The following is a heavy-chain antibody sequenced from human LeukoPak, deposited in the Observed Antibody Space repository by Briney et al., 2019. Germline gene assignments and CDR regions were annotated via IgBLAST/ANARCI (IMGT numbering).Heavy chain of an antibody. J-gene: IGHJ4*02. V-gene: IGHV3-23*01. CDR2: ISGSGGST. D-gene: IGHD4/OR15-4a*01. CDR1: GFTFSSYA. CDR3: ARRAGAYSHPYDY. Sequence: GGSLRLSCAASGFTFSSYAMSWVRQAPGKGLELVSAISGSGGSTYYADSVKGRFTISRDNSKNTLYLQMNSLRAEDTAVYYCARRAGAYSHPYDYWGQGTLVTVSS.